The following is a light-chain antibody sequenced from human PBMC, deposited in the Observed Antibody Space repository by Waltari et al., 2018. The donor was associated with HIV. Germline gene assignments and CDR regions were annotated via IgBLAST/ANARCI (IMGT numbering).Light chain of an antibody. CDR2: AAS. V-gene: IGKV3-15*01. CDR3: QHYNNWLRT. CDR1: QSVSSN. Sequence: EIVMTLSPVTLSLSPGDSATLSCRASQSVSSNLACYQQKPGQAPSLLIYAASTRATGSPAGCIGSGSGTEVTITISSLLSEDVAVYYCQHYNNWLRTFGQGTKVEIK. J-gene: IGKJ1*01.